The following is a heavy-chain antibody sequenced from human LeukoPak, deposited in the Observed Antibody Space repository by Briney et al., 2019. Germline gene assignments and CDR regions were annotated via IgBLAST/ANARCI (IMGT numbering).Heavy chain of an antibody. J-gene: IGHJ4*02. D-gene: IGHD3-10*01. CDR3: AKDRAIWAGELDY. V-gene: IGHV3-9*01. CDR1: GFTFDDYA. Sequence: PGGSLRLSCAASGFTFDDYAMHWVRQAPGKGLEWVSGISWNSGTIGYADSVKGRFTISRDNAKNPLYLQMNSLRAEDTALYYCAKDRAIWAGELDYWGQGTPVTVSS. CDR2: ISWNSGTI.